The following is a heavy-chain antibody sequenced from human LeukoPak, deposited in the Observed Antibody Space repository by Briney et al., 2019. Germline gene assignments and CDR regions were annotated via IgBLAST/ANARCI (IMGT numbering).Heavy chain of an antibody. CDR2: IIPIFGTA. V-gene: IGHV1-69*13. CDR1: GGTFSSYA. D-gene: IGHD3-22*01. CDR3: TTAYYDSSGYLFDY. Sequence: GASVKVSCKASGGTFSSYAIGWVRQAPGQGLEWMGGIIPIFGTANYAQKFQGRVTITADESTSTAYMELSSLRSEDTAVYYCTTAYYDSSGYLFDYWGQGTLVTVSS. J-gene: IGHJ4*02.